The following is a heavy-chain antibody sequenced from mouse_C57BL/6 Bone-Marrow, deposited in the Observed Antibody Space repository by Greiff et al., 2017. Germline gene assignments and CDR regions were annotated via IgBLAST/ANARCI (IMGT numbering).Heavy chain of an antibody. D-gene: IGHD1-1*01. Sequence: VKLVESGPGLVAPSQSLSITCTVSGFSLTSYGVSWVRQPPGKGLEWLGVIWGDGSTNYHSALISRLSISKDNSKSQVFLKLNSLQTDDTATYXNLRTTVVAYYCDYWGQGTTLTVSS. J-gene: IGHJ2*01. CDR3: LRTTVVAYYCDY. CDR2: IWGDGST. CDR1: GFSLTSYG. V-gene: IGHV2-3*01.